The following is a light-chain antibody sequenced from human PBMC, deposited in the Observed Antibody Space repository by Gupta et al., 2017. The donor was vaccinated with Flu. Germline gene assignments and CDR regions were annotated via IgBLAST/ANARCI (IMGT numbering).Light chain of an antibody. CDR1: ESLVYSDGDSY. CDR2: KAS. Sequence: DAVMTQSPLSLPVTLGQPASISCRSSESLVYSDGDSYVSCFQQTPGQTPRRLLYKASNRYSGVPDRISGSSSGADFTLKISMVAADDVGVYYCTHRKPWPWTFGQGTRLQI. J-gene: IGKJ1*01. V-gene: IGKV2-30*01. CDR3: THRKPWPWT.